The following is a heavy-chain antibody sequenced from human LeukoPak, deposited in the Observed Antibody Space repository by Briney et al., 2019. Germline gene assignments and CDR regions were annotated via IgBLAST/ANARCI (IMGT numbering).Heavy chain of an antibody. Sequence: ASLKVSCKASGYTFTGYYIHWVRQAPGQGLEWMGWINPNSGGTNYAQKFQGRVTMTRDTSISTAYMELSRLRSDDTAVYYCARYYGDYGEGVFDYWGQGTLVTVSS. V-gene: IGHV1-2*02. CDR1: GYTFTGYY. D-gene: IGHD4-17*01. J-gene: IGHJ4*02. CDR2: INPNSGGT. CDR3: ARYYGDYGEGVFDY.